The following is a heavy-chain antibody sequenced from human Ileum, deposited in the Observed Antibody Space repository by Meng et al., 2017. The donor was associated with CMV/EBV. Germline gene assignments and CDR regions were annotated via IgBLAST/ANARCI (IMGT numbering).Heavy chain of an antibody. CDR1: GYTFTSYD. Sequence: ASVKVSCKASGYTFTSYDINWVRQATGQGLEWMGWMNPNSGNTGYAQKFQGRVTITRNTSISTAYMELSSLRSEDTAVYYCARGLYYDFWSGYFVRNPTNDAFDIWGQGTRVTVSS. J-gene: IGHJ3*02. V-gene: IGHV1-8*03. D-gene: IGHD3-3*01. CDR2: MNPNSGNT. CDR3: ARGLYYDFWSGYFVRNPTNDAFDI.